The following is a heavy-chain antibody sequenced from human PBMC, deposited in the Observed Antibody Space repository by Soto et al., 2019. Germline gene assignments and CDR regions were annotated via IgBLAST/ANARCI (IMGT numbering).Heavy chain of an antibody. V-gene: IGHV1-18*04. D-gene: IGHD3-3*01. Sequence: QVQLVQSVAEVKKPGASVKVSCKASGYTFTSYGISWVRQAPGQGLEWLGWISAYNGNTNYAQKLQGRVTMTTDTSTSTAYMELRSLRYDDTAVYYWARAVGYDFWSGYRRWFDPWGQGTLVTVSS. CDR1: GYTFTSYG. J-gene: IGHJ5*02. CDR2: ISAYNGNT. CDR3: ARAVGYDFWSGYRRWFDP.